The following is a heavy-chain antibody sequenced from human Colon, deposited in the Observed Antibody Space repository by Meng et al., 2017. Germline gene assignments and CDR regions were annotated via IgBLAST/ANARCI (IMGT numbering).Heavy chain of an antibody. J-gene: IGHJ4*02. CDR1: GGSIRSPDYY. D-gene: IGHD5-24*01. V-gene: IGHV4-39*07. Sequence: GSLRLSCTVSGGSIRSPDYYWGWLRQSPGKGLEWIGSIFHSGTTYYNPSLNSRVTISVDTYKNQFSLRLNSVTAADTAVYYCARRDGSNKLDYWGQGMLVTVSS. CDR2: IFHSGTT. CDR3: ARRDGSNKLDY.